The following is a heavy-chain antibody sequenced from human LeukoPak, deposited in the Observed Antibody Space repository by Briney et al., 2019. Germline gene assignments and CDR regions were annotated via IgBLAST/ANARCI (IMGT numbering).Heavy chain of an antibody. CDR2: ISYDGSNK. Sequence: GGSLRLSCAASGFTFSSYGMHWVRQAPGKGPEWVAVISYDGSNKYYADSVKGRFTISRDNSKNTLYLQMNSLRAEDTAVYYCAKDLAATTGYYYYGMDVWGQGTTVTVSS. V-gene: IGHV3-30*18. J-gene: IGHJ6*02. D-gene: IGHD5-12*01. CDR3: AKDLAATTGYYYYGMDV. CDR1: GFTFSSYG.